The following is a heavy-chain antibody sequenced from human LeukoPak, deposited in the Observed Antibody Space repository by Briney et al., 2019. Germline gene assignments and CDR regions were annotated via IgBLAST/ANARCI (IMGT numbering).Heavy chain of an antibody. CDR2: IYHSGST. J-gene: IGHJ4*02. CDR3: AREQSGYSSGLGTFDY. D-gene: IGHD6-19*01. Sequence: PSETLSLTCAVSGYSISSGYYWGWRRQPPGKRVGWIGSIYHSGSTYYNPSLKSRVTISVDTSKNQFSLKLSSVTAADTAVYYCAREQSGYSSGLGTFDYWGQGTLVTVSS. CDR1: GYSISSGYY. V-gene: IGHV4-38-2*02.